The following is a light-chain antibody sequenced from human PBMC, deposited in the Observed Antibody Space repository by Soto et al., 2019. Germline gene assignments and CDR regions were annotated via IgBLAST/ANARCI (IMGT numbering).Light chain of an antibody. CDR3: QQYSSSPGT. Sequence: EIVLTQSPGTLSLSPGERATLSCRASQSASSSYLAWYQQKPGQAPRLLIYGASSRATGIPDRFSGSGSGTDFTLTISRLEPEDFAVYYCQQYSSSPGTFGQGTTVDSK. CDR2: GAS. CDR1: QSASSSY. V-gene: IGKV3-20*01. J-gene: IGKJ1*01.